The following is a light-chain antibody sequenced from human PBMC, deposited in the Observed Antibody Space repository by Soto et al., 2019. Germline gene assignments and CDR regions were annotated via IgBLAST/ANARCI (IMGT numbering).Light chain of an antibody. V-gene: IGKV1-33*01. CDR2: DAS. Sequence: DIQMTQSPSSLSASVGDRVTITCQASQDVNNFLNWYQQKPGKAPKLLIYDASNLETGVPSRFTGSGSGTVFTFTISSLQPEDIATYYCQQYDDLPVTFGPGTKVDIK. CDR1: QDVNNF. CDR3: QQYDDLPVT. J-gene: IGKJ3*01.